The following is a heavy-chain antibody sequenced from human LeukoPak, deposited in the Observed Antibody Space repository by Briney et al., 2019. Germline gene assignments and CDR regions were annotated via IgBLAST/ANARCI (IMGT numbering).Heavy chain of an antibody. CDR2: IRGSGET. CDR1: GFSVSNYY. J-gene: IGHJ5*02. Sequence: GGSLRRSCAVSGFSVSNYYMNWVRKAPGKGLEWVSLIRGSGETFYADSVKGRFTISRDDSKNTVYLQMNSLRVEDTAEYFCARARAATQDWVEFDPWGQGTLVTVSS. D-gene: IGHD3/OR15-3a*01. CDR3: ARARAATQDWVEFDP. V-gene: IGHV3-66*02.